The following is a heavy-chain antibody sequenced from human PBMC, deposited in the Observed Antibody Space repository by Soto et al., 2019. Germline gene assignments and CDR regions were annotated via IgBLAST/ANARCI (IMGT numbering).Heavy chain of an antibody. D-gene: IGHD6-19*01. Sequence: GGFLRLSCAASGFTFSSYWMHWVRQAPGKGLVWVSRINSDGSSTSYADSVKGRFTISRDNAKNTLYLQMNSLRAEDTAVYYCAREGVIAVAGTNDFDYWGQGTLVTVSS. CDR3: AREGVIAVAGTNDFDY. CDR2: INSDGSST. J-gene: IGHJ4*02. CDR1: GFTFSSYW. V-gene: IGHV3-74*01.